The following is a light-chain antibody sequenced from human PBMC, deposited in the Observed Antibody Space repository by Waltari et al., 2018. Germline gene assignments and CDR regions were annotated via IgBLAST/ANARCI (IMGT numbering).Light chain of an antibody. V-gene: IGLV2-11*01. CDR3: CSYAGTYRWV. CDR2: VGF. Sequence: QSALTQPRSVSGSPGQSVTISCTGTSSNVGTYNYVSWYQQLPGKAPKLRIAVGFKRPSGVPGRFSGAKSGYTASLTISGLQAEDEADYYCCSYAGTYRWVFGGGTKVTVL. J-gene: IGLJ3*02. CDR1: SSNVGTYNY.